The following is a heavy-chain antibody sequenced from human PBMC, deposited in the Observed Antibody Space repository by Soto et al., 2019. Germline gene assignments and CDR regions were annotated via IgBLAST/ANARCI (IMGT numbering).Heavy chain of an antibody. V-gene: IGHV4-39*01. CDR3: ATSNWFDP. J-gene: IGHJ5*02. CDR2: IYYSGST. Sequence: QLQLQESGPGLVKPSETLSLTCTVSGGSISSRGYYWGWIRQPPGKGLEWIGTIYYSGSTSYNPSPKSRVTISVDTSKNQSSLKLSSVPAAATAVYYCATSNWFDPWGQGTLVTVSS. CDR1: GGSISSRGYY.